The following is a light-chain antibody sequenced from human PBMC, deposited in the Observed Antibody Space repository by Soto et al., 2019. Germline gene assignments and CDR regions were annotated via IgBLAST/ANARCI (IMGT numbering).Light chain of an antibody. CDR1: QSLLHSNGYNY. Sequence: DIVMTQSPLSLPVTPGEPASISCRSSQSLLHSNGYNYLDWYLQKPGQSPQLLIYLGSNRASGVPDRFSGRGSGSDFTLKISRVEAEDVGVDYCMQALQTALTFGGGTKVEIK. CDR3: MQALQTALT. CDR2: LGS. V-gene: IGKV2-28*01. J-gene: IGKJ4*01.